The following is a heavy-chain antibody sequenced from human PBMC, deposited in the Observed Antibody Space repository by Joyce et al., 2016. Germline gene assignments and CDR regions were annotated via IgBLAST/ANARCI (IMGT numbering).Heavy chain of an antibody. CDR3: ARHSGGYLRVFNV. CDR2: IYYSGST. J-gene: IGHJ3*01. D-gene: IGHD5-12*01. V-gene: IGHV4-39*01. CDR1: GGSISSSHYY. Sequence: QLQLQESGPGLVKPSETLSLTCSVSGGSISSSHYYWGWIRQPPGQGLEWIGSIYYSGSTYDNPALQSRLTISVDTSKNQFSLKLRSVTAADTAVYYCARHSGGYLRVFNVWGQGTMVTVSS.